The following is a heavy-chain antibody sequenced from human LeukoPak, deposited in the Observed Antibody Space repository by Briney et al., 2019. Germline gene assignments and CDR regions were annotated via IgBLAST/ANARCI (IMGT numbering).Heavy chain of an antibody. CDR3: ARGFTIFGVVNDAFDI. CDR2: IDSDGSST. D-gene: IGHD3-3*01. V-gene: IGHV3-74*01. Sequence: AGGSLRLSCAACGFTFSDYWMHWVRQAPGKGLVWVSRIDSDGSSTSNADSVKGRFTISRDNAKNTVYLQMNSLRAEDTAVYYCARGFTIFGVVNDAFDIWGQGTMVTVSS. J-gene: IGHJ3*02. CDR1: GFTFSDYW.